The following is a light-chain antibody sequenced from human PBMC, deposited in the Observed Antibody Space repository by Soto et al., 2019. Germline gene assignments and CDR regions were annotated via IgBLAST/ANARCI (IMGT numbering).Light chain of an antibody. Sequence: EIVLTQSPGTLSLSPGERATLSCRASQSVSSSYLAWYQQKPGQAPRLLIYRTSNRATGITDRFSGSGSGTDFTLTISRLEPDDFAVYWCQQYDSSPRAFGQGSKVDIK. CDR1: QSVSSSY. CDR3: QQYDSSPRA. CDR2: RTS. V-gene: IGKV3-20*01. J-gene: IGKJ1*01.